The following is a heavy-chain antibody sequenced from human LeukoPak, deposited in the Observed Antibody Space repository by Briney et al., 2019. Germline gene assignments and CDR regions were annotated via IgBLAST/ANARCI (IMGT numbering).Heavy chain of an antibody. D-gene: IGHD3-16*02. V-gene: IGHV4-59*01. CDR3: VGSPYVWGSYRYDY. CDR1: DGSISSYY. J-gene: IGHJ4*02. Sequence: SETLSLTCTVSDGSISSYYWSWIRQPPGKGLEWIGYIYYSGSTNYNPSLKSRVTISVDTSKNQYSLKLSSVTAADTAVYYCVGSPYVWGSYRYDYWGQGTLVTVSS. CDR2: IYYSGST.